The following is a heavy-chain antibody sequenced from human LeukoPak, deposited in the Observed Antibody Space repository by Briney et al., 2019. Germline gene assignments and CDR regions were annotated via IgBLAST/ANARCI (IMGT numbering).Heavy chain of an antibody. J-gene: IGHJ4*02. CDR3: ARLTMGDYYDSSGYYGTFG. CDR1: GYTFTGYY. Sequence: ASVKVSCKASGYTFTGYYMHWVRQAPGQGLEWMGWINPNSGGTNYAQKLQGRVTMTRDTSISTAYMELSRLRSDDTAVYYCARLTMGDYYDSSGYYGTFGWGQGTLVTVSS. CDR2: INPNSGGT. D-gene: IGHD3-22*01. V-gene: IGHV1-2*02.